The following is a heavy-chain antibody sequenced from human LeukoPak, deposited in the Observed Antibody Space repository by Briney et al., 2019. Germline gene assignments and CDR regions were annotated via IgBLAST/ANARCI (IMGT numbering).Heavy chain of an antibody. CDR1: GYTFTSYG. CDR3: ARDRPIVGATTRGLYYYYYGMDV. D-gene: IGHD1-26*01. CDR2: ISAYNGNT. J-gene: IGHJ6*02. Sequence: GASVKVSCKASGYTFTSYGISWVRQAPGQGLEWMGWISAYNGNTNYEQKLQGRVTMTTDTSTSTAYMELRSLRSDDTAVYYCARDRPIVGATTRGLYYYYYGMDVWGQGTTVTVSS. V-gene: IGHV1-18*01.